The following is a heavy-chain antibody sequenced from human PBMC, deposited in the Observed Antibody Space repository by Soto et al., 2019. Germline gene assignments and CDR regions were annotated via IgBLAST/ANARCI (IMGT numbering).Heavy chain of an antibody. Sequence: ASVKVSCKASGYTFSSYAMHWVRQAPGQRLEWMRWINAVYGNTKSSQKFQDRVTISRDTSASTAYMELTSLRSEDTAVYYCARDTGDGTFDFWGQGTLVTVSS. V-gene: IGHV1-3*01. D-gene: IGHD7-27*01. CDR1: GYTFSSYA. CDR3: ARDTGDGTFDF. J-gene: IGHJ4*02. CDR2: INAVYGNT.